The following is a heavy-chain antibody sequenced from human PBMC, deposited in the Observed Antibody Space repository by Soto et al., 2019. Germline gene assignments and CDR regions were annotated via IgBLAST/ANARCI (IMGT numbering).Heavy chain of an antibody. CDR2: INAGNGNT. CDR3: ASEFEAGGDYVF. CDR1: GYTFTSYA. J-gene: IGHJ4*02. D-gene: IGHD4-17*01. Sequence: ASLKVSCKSSGYTFTSYAIHWVRQAPGQRLEWMGWINAGNGNTKYSQKFQGRVTMTTDTSTSTAYMELRSLRSDDTAVYYCASEFEAGGDYVFWGQGTLVTVSS. V-gene: IGHV1-3*01.